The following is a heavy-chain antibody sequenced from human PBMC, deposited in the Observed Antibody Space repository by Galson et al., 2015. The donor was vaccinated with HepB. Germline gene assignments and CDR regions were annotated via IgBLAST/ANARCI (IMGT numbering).Heavy chain of an antibody. V-gene: IGHV1-18*01. CDR2: ISAYNGNT. CDR3: ARDHVLRFLEWSDAFDI. D-gene: IGHD3-3*01. J-gene: IGHJ3*02. CDR1: GYTFTSYG. Sequence: SVKVSCKASGYTFTSYGISWVRQAPGQGLEWMGWISAYNGNTNYAQKLQGRVTMTTDTSTSTAYMELRSLRSDDTAVYYCARDHVLRFLEWSDAFDIWGQGTMVTVSS.